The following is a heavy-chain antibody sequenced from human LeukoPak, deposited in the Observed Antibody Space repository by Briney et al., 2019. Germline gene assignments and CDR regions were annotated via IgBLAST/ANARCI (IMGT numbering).Heavy chain of an antibody. CDR3: ARVGYSNVYYFDY. CDR1: GYSISSGYY. V-gene: IGHV4-38-2*02. D-gene: IGHD4-11*01. CDR2: IYHSGST. Sequence: SETLSLTCTVSGYSISSGYYWGWIRQPPGKGLEWIGSIYHSGSTYYNPSLKSRVTISVDTSKNQFSLKLSSVTAADTAVYYCARVGYSNVYYFDYWGQGTLVTVSS. J-gene: IGHJ4*02.